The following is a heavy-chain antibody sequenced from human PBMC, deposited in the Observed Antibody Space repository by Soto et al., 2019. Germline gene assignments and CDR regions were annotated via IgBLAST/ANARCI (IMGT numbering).Heavy chain of an antibody. D-gene: IGHD5-18*01. J-gene: IGHJ6*02. CDR2: IYYSGST. V-gene: IGHV4-31*03. Sequence: QVQLQESGPGLVKPSQTLSLTCTVSGGSISSGGYYWSWIRQHPGKGLEWIGYIYYSGSTYYNPSLKSRVTISVDTSKNPFSLKLSSVTAADTAVYYCASRGYSYGFSLGMDVCGQGTTVTVSS. CDR1: GGSISSGGYY. CDR3: ASRGYSYGFSLGMDV.